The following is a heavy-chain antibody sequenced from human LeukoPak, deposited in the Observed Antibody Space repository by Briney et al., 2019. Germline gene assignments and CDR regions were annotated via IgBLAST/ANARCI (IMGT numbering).Heavy chain of an antibody. CDR1: GGSFSGYY. J-gene: IGHJ4*02. CDR3: ARALSSSSWLFY. CDR2: IYYSGST. Sequence: PSETLSLTCAVYGGSFSGYYWSWIRQPPGKGLEWIGYIYYSGSTNYNPSLKSRVTISVDTSKNQFSLKLSSVTAADTAVYYCARALSSSSWLFYWGQGTLVSVSS. V-gene: IGHV4-59*01. D-gene: IGHD6-13*01.